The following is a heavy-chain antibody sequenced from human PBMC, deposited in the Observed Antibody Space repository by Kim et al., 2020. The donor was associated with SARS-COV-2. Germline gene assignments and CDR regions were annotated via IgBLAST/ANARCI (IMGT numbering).Heavy chain of an antibody. CDR3: ARLGGTYYQDFDY. D-gene: IGHD1-26*01. V-gene: IGHV4-39*02. CDR2: IYYSGSN. CDR1: GATISSSSYS. Sequence: SETLSLTCTVSGATISSSSYSWGWVRQPPGKGLEWIGRIYYSGSNYYNPSLKSRITISVDTSKNHFRLNLSSVTAADSAVYYCARLGGTYYQDFDYWGQG. J-gene: IGHJ4*02.